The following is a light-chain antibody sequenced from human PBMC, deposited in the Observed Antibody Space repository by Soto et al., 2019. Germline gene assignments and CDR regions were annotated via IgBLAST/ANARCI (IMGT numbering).Light chain of an antibody. CDR2: STN. Sequence: QTVATQEPSFSVSPGRTVTLTCGLSSGSDSTSYYPSWYQQTPGQAPRTLIYSTNTRSSGVPDRFSGSILGNKAALTITGAQADDESDYYCVLYMGSGIAVFGGGTKVTVL. J-gene: IGLJ3*02. CDR3: VLYMGSGIAV. CDR1: SGSDSTSYY. V-gene: IGLV8-61*01.